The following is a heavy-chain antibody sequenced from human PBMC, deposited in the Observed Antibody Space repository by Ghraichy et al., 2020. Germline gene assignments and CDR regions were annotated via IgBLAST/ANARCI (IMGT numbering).Heavy chain of an antibody. CDR1: GGSISSYY. Sequence: GSLSLTCTVSGGSISSYYWSWIRQPPGKGLEWIGYIYYSGSTNYNPSLKSRVTISVDTSKNQFSLKLSSVTAADTAVYYCARDLYCSSTSCYGAGNWFDPWGQGTLVTVSS. CDR3: ARDLYCSSTSCYGAGNWFDP. J-gene: IGHJ5*02. CDR2: IYYSGST. V-gene: IGHV4-59*01. D-gene: IGHD2-2*01.